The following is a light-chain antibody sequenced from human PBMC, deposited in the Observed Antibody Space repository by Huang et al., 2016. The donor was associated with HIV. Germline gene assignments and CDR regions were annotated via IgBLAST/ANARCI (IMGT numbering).Light chain of an antibody. V-gene: IGKV2-28*01. CDR3: MQALESPR. CDR2: LGS. J-gene: IGKJ2*01. Sequence: DIVMTQSPLSLSVTPGEPASISCRSSQSLLHNNGYNYLDWYLQKPGQSPQLLIYLGSNRASGVPDRCSGSGSGTDFTLKISRVEAEDVGVYYCMQALESPRFGQGTNLEIK. CDR1: QSLLHNNGYNY.